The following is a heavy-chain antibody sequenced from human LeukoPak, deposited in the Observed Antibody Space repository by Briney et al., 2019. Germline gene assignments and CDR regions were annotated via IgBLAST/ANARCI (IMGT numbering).Heavy chain of an antibody. D-gene: IGHD2-2*01. CDR3: AKTLSGIVVVPAAMSPYYYGMDV. CDR2: ISGSGGST. V-gene: IGHV3-23*01. CDR1: GFTFSSYA. J-gene: IGHJ6*02. Sequence: GGSLRLSCAASGFTFSSYAMSWVRQAPGKGLEWVSAISGSGGSTYYADSVKGRFTISRDNSKNTLYLQMNSLRAEDTAVYYCAKTLSGIVVVPAAMSPYYYGMDVWGQGTTVTVSS.